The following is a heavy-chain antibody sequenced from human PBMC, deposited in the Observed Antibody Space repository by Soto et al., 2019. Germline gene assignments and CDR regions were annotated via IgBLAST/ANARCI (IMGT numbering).Heavy chain of an antibody. Sequence: PGGSLRLSCAASGFTFSSYGMHWVRQAPGKGLEWVAVIWYDGSNKYYADSVMGRFTISRDNSKNTLYLQMNSLRAEDTAVYYCARDSRRDIVLVPAAIGYWGQGTLVTVSS. CDR1: GFTFSSYG. J-gene: IGHJ4*02. V-gene: IGHV3-33*01. D-gene: IGHD2-2*01. CDR2: IWYDGSNK. CDR3: ARDSRRDIVLVPAAIGY.